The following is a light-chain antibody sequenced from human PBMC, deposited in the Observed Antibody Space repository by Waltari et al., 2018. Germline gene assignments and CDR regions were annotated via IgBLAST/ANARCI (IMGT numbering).Light chain of an antibody. V-gene: IGLV2-14*01. CDR1: SRDIGAYHY. Sequence: QSALTQPASVSGSPGQSITISCTGTSRDIGAYHYVSSYQQFPGKAPKLIIYDVSKRPSGVSNRFSGSKSGDSASLTISGLQVDDEAHYHCASYTSGSTHVAFGGGTQVTVL. CDR3: ASYTSGSTHVA. J-gene: IGLJ2*01. CDR2: DVS.